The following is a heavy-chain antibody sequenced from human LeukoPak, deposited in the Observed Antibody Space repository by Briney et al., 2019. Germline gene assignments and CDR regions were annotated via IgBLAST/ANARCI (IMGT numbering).Heavy chain of an antibody. D-gene: IGHD3-3*01. Sequence: RASVKVSCKASGYTFTSYDINWVRQATGQGLEWMGWMNPNSGNTGYAQKFQGRVTMTRNTSISTAYMELRSLRSDDTAVYYCARDLGGIITIFGVVITNYYMAVWGKGTTVTVSS. CDR3: ARDLGGIITIFGVVITNYYMAV. CDR1: GYTFTSYD. J-gene: IGHJ6*03. V-gene: IGHV1-8*01. CDR2: MNPNSGNT.